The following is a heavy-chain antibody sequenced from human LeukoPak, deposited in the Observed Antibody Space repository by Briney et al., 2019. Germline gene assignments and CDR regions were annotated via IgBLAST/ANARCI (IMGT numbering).Heavy chain of an antibody. CDR3: ARTQWFGDPTAEREAFDI. Sequence: GGSLRLSCAASGFSFNNYAMYWVRQAPGKGLEWVSSISSSSNYIYYADSVKGRFTISRDNAKNSLYLQMKSLRAEDTAVYYCARTQWFGDPTAEREAFDIWGQGTMVTVSS. D-gene: IGHD3-10*01. CDR1: GFSFNNYA. J-gene: IGHJ3*02. CDR2: ISSSSNYI. V-gene: IGHV3-21*01.